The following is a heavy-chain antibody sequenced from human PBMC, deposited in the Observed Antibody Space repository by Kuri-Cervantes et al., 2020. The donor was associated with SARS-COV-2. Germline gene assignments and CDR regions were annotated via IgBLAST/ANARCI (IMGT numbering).Heavy chain of an antibody. CDR3: ARAGPSEYCSSTSCYLRGLDYYYYYMDV. CDR1: EFGFSRYA. Sequence: GGSLRLSCSDSEFGFSRYAMHWVRQAPGKGLEWVAQTSFDGTKKYYAESVKGRFIISRDNSVSTVYLQMNSLRAEDTAVYYCARAGPSEYCSSTSCYLRGLDYYYYYMDVWGKGTTVTVSS. CDR2: TSFDGTKK. J-gene: IGHJ6*03. D-gene: IGHD2-2*01. V-gene: IGHV3-30-3*01.